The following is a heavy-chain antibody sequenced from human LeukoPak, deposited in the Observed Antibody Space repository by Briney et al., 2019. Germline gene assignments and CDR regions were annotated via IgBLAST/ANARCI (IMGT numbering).Heavy chain of an antibody. Sequence: ASVKVSCKASGYTFTSYGISWVRQAPGQGLEWMGWISAYNGNTNYAQKLQGRVTMTTDTSTSTAYMELRSLRSDDTAVYYCARVVVAVAGLYYFDYWGQGTPVTVSS. CDR3: ARVVVAVAGLYYFDY. CDR1: GYTFTSYG. CDR2: ISAYNGNT. J-gene: IGHJ4*02. V-gene: IGHV1-18*01. D-gene: IGHD6-19*01.